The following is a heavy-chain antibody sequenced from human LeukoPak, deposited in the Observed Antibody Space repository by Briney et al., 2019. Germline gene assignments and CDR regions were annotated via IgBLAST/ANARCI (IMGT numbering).Heavy chain of an antibody. V-gene: IGHV1-46*01. CDR1: GYTFTSYD. CDR2: INPSGGST. Sequence: ASVKVSCKASGYTFTSYDINWVRQATGQGLEWMGIINPSGGSTSYAQKFQGRVTMTRDMSTSTVYMELSSLRSEDTAVYYCARALGYGDYGDYWGQGTLVTVSS. J-gene: IGHJ4*02. D-gene: IGHD4-17*01. CDR3: ARALGYGDYGDY.